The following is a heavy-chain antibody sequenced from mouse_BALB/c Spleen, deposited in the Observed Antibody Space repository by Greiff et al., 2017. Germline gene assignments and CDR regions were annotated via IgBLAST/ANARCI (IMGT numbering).Heavy chain of an antibody. V-gene: IGHV5-12-1*01. CDR2: ISSGGGST. CDR1: GFAFSSYD. CDR3: ARHGNWYIDV. Sequence: EVKLMESGGGLVKPGGSLKLSCAASGFAFSSYDMSWVRQTPEKRLEWVAYISSGGGSTYYPDTVKGRFTISRDNAKNTLYMQMSSLKSEDTAMYYCARHGNWYIDVWGAGTTVTVSS. J-gene: IGHJ1*01. D-gene: IGHD1-1*02.